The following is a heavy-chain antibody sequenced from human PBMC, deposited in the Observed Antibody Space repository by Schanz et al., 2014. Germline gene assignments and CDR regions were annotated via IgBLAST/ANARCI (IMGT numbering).Heavy chain of an antibody. CDR1: GFNFSNYD. J-gene: IGHJ4*02. CDR3: ARDGDFDY. CDR2: IWYDGSNK. Sequence: QVQLVESGGGVVQPGRSLRLSCAVSGFNFSNYDIHWVRQAPGKGLEWVAIIWYDGSNKYYADSVKGRFTISRDNSKNTLFLQMSSLRAEDTAVYYCARDGDFDYWGQGTLVTVSS. V-gene: IGHV3-33*08.